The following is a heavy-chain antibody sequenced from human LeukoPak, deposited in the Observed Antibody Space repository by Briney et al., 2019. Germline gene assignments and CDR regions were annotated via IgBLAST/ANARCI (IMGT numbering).Heavy chain of an antibody. Sequence: SETLSLTCAVYGGSFSGYYWSWIRHPPGKGLEWIGEINHSGSTNYNPSFKSRVTISVDTSKNQFSLKLSSVTAADTAVYYCARRPLRYFDWLPAGFDYWGQGTLVTVSS. CDR1: GGSFSGYY. D-gene: IGHD3-9*01. J-gene: IGHJ4*02. CDR3: ARRPLRYFDWLPAGFDY. V-gene: IGHV4-34*01. CDR2: INHSGST.